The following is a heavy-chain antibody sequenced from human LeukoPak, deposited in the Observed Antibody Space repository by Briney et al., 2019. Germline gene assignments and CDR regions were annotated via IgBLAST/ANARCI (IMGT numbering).Heavy chain of an antibody. CDR2: ISNNGRNK. V-gene: IGHV3-30*19. D-gene: IGHD3-22*01. J-gene: IGHJ4*02. CDR1: GFTFSSYG. CDR3: TRDLTGHYSIDY. Sequence: GGSLRLSCAASGFTFSSYGMHWVRQAPGMGLEWVAFISNNGRNKDYADSVKGRFTISRDNSKNTLYLQVNSLRPDDTAVYYCTRDLTGHYSIDYWGQGTLVTVSS.